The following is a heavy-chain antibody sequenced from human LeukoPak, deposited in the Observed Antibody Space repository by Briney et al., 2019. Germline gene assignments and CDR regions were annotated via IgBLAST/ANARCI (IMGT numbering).Heavy chain of an antibody. Sequence: SETLSLTCTVSRGSIISYHWLWIRQSTGKGLEWIGYVFHTGSTNYNPSRRSRVTMSVDTSRSQFSLEVRSVTPADTGVYFCARGNIAVTGPGVFYYYGMDVWGQGTTVTVSS. CDR1: RGSIISYH. CDR2: VFHTGST. D-gene: IGHD6-19*01. V-gene: IGHV4-59*01. J-gene: IGHJ6*02. CDR3: ARGNIAVTGPGVFYYYGMDV.